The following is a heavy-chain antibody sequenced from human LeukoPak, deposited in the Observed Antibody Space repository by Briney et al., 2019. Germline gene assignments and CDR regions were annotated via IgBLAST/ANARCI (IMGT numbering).Heavy chain of an antibody. CDR1: GYTLTELS. D-gene: IGHD3-16*01. CDR3: VRDLFGRDRRPFDC. J-gene: IGHJ4*02. CDR2: INDNSDTI. V-gene: IGHV3-48*04. Sequence: GASVKVSCKVSGYTLTELSMHWVRQAPGKGLECVSYINDNSDTIFYADSVKGRFTISRDNAKNSLYLQMNSLGAEDTAVYYCVRDLFGRDRRPFDCWGQGTLVTVSS.